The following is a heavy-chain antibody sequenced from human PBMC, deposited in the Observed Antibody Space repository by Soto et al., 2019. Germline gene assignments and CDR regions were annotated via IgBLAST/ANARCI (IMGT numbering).Heavy chain of an antibody. D-gene: IGHD2-2*01. V-gene: IGHV1-3*01. CDR1: GYTFTSYA. Sequence: QVQLVQSGAEVKKPGASVKVSCKASGYTFTSYAMHWVRQAPGQRLEWMGWINAGNGNTKYSQKFRGRVTITRDTSASTAYMELSSLRSEDTAVYYCARCSSTSCPGAYWGQGTLVTVSS. CDR3: ARCSSTSCPGAY. CDR2: INAGNGNT. J-gene: IGHJ4*02.